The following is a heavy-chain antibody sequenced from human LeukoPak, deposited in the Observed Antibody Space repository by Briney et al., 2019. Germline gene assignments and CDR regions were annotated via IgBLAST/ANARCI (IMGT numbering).Heavy chain of an antibody. CDR1: GRSISSRSYY. J-gene: IGHJ3*02. CDR2: IYTSGST. CDR3: ARDLGYLADHDAFDI. Sequence: SQTLSLTCTVDGRSISSRSYYSSWIRRPAGKGLEWIGRIYTSGSTNYTPSLKSRVTISVDTSKNQFSLKLSSVTAADTAVYYCARDLGYLADHDAFDIWGQGTMVTVSS. D-gene: IGHD1-26*01. V-gene: IGHV4-61*02.